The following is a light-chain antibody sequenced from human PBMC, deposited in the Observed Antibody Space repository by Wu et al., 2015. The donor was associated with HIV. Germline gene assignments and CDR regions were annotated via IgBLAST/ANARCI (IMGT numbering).Light chain of an antibody. CDR3: QHYDNLPLT. J-gene: IGKJ4*01. CDR2: DAS. Sequence: DIQMTQSPSSLSASVGDRVTITCQASQDIYNFLSWYQQKPGKAPKLLIYDASNLETGVPSRFSGSGSGTHFTFTISSLQPEDIATYYCQHYDNLPLTFGEGPRWRSN. V-gene: IGKV1-33*01. CDR1: QDIYNF.